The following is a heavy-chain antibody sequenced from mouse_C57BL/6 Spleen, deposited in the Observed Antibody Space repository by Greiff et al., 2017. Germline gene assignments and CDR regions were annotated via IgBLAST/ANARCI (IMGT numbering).Heavy chain of an antibody. D-gene: IGHD1-1*01. CDR1: GFNIKDDY. J-gene: IGHJ1*03. V-gene: IGHV14-4*01. Sequence: EVQLQQSGAELVRPGASVKLSCTASGFNIKDDYMHWVKPRPEQGLEWIGWIDPENGDTEYASKFQGKATITADTSSNTAYLQLSSLTSEDTAVYYCTTGPHGSYWYFDVWGTGTTVTVSS. CDR2: IDPENGDT. CDR3: TTGPHGSYWYFDV.